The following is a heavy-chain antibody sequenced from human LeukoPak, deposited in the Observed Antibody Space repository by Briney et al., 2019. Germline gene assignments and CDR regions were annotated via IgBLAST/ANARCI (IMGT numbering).Heavy chain of an antibody. J-gene: IGHJ6*03. V-gene: IGHV4-34*01. CDR1: GGSFSGYY. D-gene: IGHD1-14*01. CDR3: ARYIYYYYYMDV. CDR2: IYYSGST. Sequence: SETLSLTCAVYGGSFSGYYWSWIRRPPGKGLEWIGSIYYSGSTYYNPSLKSRVTISVDTSKNQFSLKLSSVTAADTAVYYCARYIYYYYYMDVWGKGTTVTISS.